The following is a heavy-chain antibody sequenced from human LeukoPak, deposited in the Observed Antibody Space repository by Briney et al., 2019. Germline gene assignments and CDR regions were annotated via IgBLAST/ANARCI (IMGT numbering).Heavy chain of an antibody. CDR2: ISYDGSNK. V-gene: IGHV3-30*18. CDR1: GFTFSSYG. D-gene: IGHD1-26*01. CDR3: AKGRVGATMVTVDY. J-gene: IGHJ4*02. Sequence: PGGSLRLSCAASGFTFSSYGMHWVRQAPGKGLEWVTVISYDGSNKYYADSVKGRLTISRDNSKNTLYLQMNSLRAEDTAVYYCAKGRVGATMVTVDYWGQGTLVTVSS.